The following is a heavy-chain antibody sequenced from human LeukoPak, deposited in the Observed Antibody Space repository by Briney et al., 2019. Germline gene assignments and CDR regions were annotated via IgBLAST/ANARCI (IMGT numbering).Heavy chain of an antibody. Sequence: PSETLSLTCTVSGGSISSYYWSWVRQAPGKGLEWVSVIYTGGTIYYADSVKGRFTISRDNSKNTVYLDMNSLRAEDTAVYYCARAVDIVAMTPFDIWGQGTMVTVSS. V-gene: IGHV3-66*01. CDR2: IYTGGTI. J-gene: IGHJ3*02. D-gene: IGHD5-12*01. CDR3: ARAVDIVAMTPFDI. CDR1: GGSISSYY.